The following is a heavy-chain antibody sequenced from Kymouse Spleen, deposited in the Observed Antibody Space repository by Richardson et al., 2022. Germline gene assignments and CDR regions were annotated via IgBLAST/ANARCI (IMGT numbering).Heavy chain of an antibody. D-gene: IGHD7-27*02. CDR1: GFTFSSYS. V-gene: IGHV3-48*02. CDR3: AREGLGIRYYYYGMDV. J-gene: IGHJ6*02. Sequence: EVQLVESGGGLVQPGGSLRLSCAASGFTFSSYSMNWVRQAPGKGLEWVSYISSSSSTIYYADSVKGRFTISRDNAKNSLYLQMNSLRDEDTAVYYCAREGLGIRYYYYGMDVWGQGTTVTVSS. CDR2: ISSSSSTI.